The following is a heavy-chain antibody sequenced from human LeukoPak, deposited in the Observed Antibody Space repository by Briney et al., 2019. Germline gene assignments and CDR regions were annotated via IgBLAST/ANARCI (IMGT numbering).Heavy chain of an antibody. CDR2: ITDSGGRT. CDR3: AKSGNYYYYYMDV. J-gene: IGHJ6*03. D-gene: IGHD1-14*01. CDR1: GFTFSSYG. V-gene: IGHV3-23*01. Sequence: PGGSLRLSCAASGFTFSSYGMSWVRQAPGKGLEWVSAITDSGGRTYYADSVKGRFTISRDNSKNTLYMQMNSLRAEDTAVYYCAKSGNYYYYYMDVWGKGTTVTVSS.